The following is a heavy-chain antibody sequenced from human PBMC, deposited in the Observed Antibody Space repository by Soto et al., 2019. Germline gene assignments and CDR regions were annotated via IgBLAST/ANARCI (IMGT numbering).Heavy chain of an antibody. Sequence: QVQLQESGPGLVKPSETLSLTCTVSGGSISSYYWSWIRQPPGKGLEWIGYIYYSGSTNYNPSLKSRVTISVETSKNQCSLTLSSVTAADTAVYYCARDRTDTAMVSYYGMDVWGQGTTVTVSS. J-gene: IGHJ6*02. CDR3: ARDRTDTAMVSYYGMDV. D-gene: IGHD5-18*01. V-gene: IGHV4-59*01. CDR1: GGSISSYY. CDR2: IYYSGST.